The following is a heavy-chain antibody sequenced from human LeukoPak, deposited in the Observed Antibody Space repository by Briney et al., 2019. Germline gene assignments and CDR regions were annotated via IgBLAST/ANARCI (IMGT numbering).Heavy chain of an antibody. J-gene: IGHJ4*02. V-gene: IGHV3-48*03. Sequence: QPGGSLRLSCAASGFTFSSYEMNWVRQAPGKGLEWVSYISSSGSTIYYADSLKGRFTISRDNAKNSLYLQMNRLRAEDTAVYYCARGILEDNYYDSTGYYNDYWGQGTLVTVSS. D-gene: IGHD3-22*01. CDR1: GFTFSSYE. CDR2: ISSSGSTI. CDR3: ARGILEDNYYDSTGYYNDY.